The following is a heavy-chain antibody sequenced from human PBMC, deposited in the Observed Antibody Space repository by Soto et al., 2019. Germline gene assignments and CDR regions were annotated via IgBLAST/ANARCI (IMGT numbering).Heavy chain of an antibody. CDR3: AKATSSWYYFDY. Sequence: GGSLRLSCAASGFTFSSYAMSWVRQAPGKGLEWVSAISGSGGTTYYGDSVKGRFTISRDNSKSTLYLQMNSLRAEDTAVYYCAKATSSWYYFDYRGQGTLVTVSS. V-gene: IGHV3-23*01. J-gene: IGHJ4*02. D-gene: IGHD6-13*01. CDR1: GFTFSSYA. CDR2: ISGSGGTT.